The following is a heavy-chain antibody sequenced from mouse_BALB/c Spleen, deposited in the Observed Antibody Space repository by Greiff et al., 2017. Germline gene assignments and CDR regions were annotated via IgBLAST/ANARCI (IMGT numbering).Heavy chain of an antibody. J-gene: IGHJ4*01. V-gene: IGHV2-9*02. CDR3: ASLWLRYAMDY. D-gene: IGHD2-2*01. CDR2: IWAGGST. Sequence: QVQLQQSGPGLVAPSQSLSITCTVSGFSLTSYGVHWVRQPPGKGLEWLGVIWAGGSTNYNSALMSRLSISKDNSKSQVFLKMNSLQTDDTAMYYCASLWLRYAMDYWGQGTSVTVSS. CDR1: GFSLTSYG.